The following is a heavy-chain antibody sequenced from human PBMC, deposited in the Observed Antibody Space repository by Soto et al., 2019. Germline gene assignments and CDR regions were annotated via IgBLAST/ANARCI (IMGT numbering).Heavy chain of an antibody. CDR2: IGGSGRDT. D-gene: IGHD3-16*01. CDR3: LKGGWGNVLDA. CDR1: GFTFNSHT. J-gene: IGHJ6*02. Sequence: EVQLVESGGGLVKPGESLRLSCAASGFTFNSHTMTWVRQAAGKGLEWVSSIGGSGRDTYYPDSLKGRFTISRDNAKNSLYLQMDSLRAEDTAVYYCLKGGWGNVLDAWGQGTTVTVSS. V-gene: IGHV3-21*06.